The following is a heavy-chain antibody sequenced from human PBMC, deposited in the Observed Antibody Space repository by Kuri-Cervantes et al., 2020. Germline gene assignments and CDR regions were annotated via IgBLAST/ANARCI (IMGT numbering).Heavy chain of an antibody. Sequence: GESLKISCAASGFTFSSYEMNWVRQATGKGLEWVSAIGTAGDTYYPGSVKGRFTISRENAKNSLYLQMNSLRAGDTAVYYCTTGGYYGPGPDPVFWGQGTLVTVSS. CDR1: GFTFSSYE. D-gene: IGHD3-10*01. V-gene: IGHV3-13*01. J-gene: IGHJ4*02. CDR2: IGTAGDT. CDR3: TTGGYYGPGPDPVF.